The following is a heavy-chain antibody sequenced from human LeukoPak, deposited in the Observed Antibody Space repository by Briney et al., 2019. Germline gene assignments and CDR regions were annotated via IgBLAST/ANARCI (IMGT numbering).Heavy chain of an antibody. CDR3: ARHVDLYEIDY. Sequence: SETLSLTCTVSGGSISSSTYYWGWIRQPPGKGLEWIANIYYSGRTYYKPSLKSRVTISVDMSRNQFSLLVDSVTAADTAVYYCARHVDLYEIDYWGQGTLVTVSS. V-gene: IGHV4-39*01. J-gene: IGHJ4*02. D-gene: IGHD2-8*01. CDR1: GGSISSSTYY. CDR2: IYYSGRT.